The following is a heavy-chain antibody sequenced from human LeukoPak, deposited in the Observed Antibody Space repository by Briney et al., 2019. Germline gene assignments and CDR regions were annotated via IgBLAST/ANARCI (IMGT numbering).Heavy chain of an antibody. J-gene: IGHJ4*02. CDR3: AKSSLVVPYDY. CDR1: GFTFNNYA. V-gene: IGHV3-23*01. Sequence: GGSLRLSCAASGFTFNNYAMSWVRQAPGKGLERVSTITGSGGRTYYADSVKGRFTISRDNSKNTLYLQMDSLRADDTAVYYCAKSSLVVPYDYWGQGTLVTVSS. D-gene: IGHD6-6*01. CDR2: ITGSGGRT.